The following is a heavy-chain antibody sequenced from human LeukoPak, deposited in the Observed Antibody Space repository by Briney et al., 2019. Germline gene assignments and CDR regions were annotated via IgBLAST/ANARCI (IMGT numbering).Heavy chain of an antibody. CDR1: GDAISSRGYY. Sequence: PSEPLSLPCTVSGDAISSRGYYWGWIRQPPGKGLEWIGIIYYGGSTYYTPSLKSRVTISLDKSKNQFSLELSSVTAADTAVYYCARSVQQLFQLDFDYWGQGTLVSVSS. D-gene: IGHD6-13*01. J-gene: IGHJ4*02. CDR3: ARSVQQLFQLDFDY. CDR2: IYYGGST. V-gene: IGHV4-39*07.